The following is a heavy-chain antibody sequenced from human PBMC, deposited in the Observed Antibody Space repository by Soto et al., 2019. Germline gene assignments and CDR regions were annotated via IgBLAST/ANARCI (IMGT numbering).Heavy chain of an antibody. J-gene: IGHJ4*02. CDR3: AAWAECSTDVH. Sequence: GGSLRLSCETSGFSFSVYGMHWVRQAPGKGLEWVAVIWYDASKQFYAASVEGRFTISRDNSKAILYLQMNSLRAEDTAVYYCAAWAECSTDVHWGQGPPVTVSS. V-gene: IGHV3-33*01. D-gene: IGHD3-10*02. CDR1: GFSFSVYG. CDR2: IWYDASKQ.